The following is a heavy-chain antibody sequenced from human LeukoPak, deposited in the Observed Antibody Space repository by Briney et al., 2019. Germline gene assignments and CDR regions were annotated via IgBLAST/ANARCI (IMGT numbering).Heavy chain of an antibody. CDR1: GGSISSGSYY. J-gene: IGHJ3*02. V-gene: IGHV4-61*10. CDR3: ARVTINDGAFDI. CDR2: IYYSGST. Sequence: SQTLSLTCTVSGGSISSGSYYWSWIRQPAGKGLEWIGYIYYSGSTNYNPSLKSRVTISVDTSKNQFSLKLSSVTAADTAVYYCARVTINDGAFDIWGQGTMVTVSS. D-gene: IGHD3-10*01.